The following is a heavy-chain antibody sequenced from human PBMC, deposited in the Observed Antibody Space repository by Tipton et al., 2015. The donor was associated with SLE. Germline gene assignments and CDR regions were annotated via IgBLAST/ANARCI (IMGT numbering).Heavy chain of an antibody. V-gene: IGHV3-13*01. CDR1: GFTFSSYD. CDR2: IGTAGDT. Sequence: SLRLSCAASGFTFSSYDMHWVRQATGKGLEWVSAIGTAGDTYYPGSVKGRFTISRENAKNSLYLQMNSLRAEDTAVYYCARSLLSGYDSYGMDVWGQGTTVTVSS. D-gene: IGHD5-12*01. CDR3: ARSLLSGYDSYGMDV. J-gene: IGHJ6*02.